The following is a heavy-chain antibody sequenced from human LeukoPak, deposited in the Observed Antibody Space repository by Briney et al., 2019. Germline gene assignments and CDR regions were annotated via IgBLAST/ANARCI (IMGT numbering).Heavy chain of an antibody. CDR3: ARDRIARLGGSYRYNCFDP. D-gene: IGHD1-26*01. CDR1: GYTFNNYG. Sequence: ASVKVSCKASGYTFNNYGIHWVRQAPGQGLEWMGWISAYNGFTNYAENLQGRVTMTTDTSTGPAYMELRNLTSDDTALYYCARDRIARLGGSYRYNCFDPWGQGTLVTVSS. J-gene: IGHJ5*02. CDR2: ISAYNGFT. V-gene: IGHV1-18*01.